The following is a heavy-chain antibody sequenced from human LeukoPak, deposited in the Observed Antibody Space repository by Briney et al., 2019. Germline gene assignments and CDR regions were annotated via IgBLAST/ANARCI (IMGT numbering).Heavy chain of an antibody. CDR3: ARGGSGSFFA. D-gene: IGHD1-26*01. J-gene: IGHJ5*02. CDR1: GGTFSNYV. V-gene: IGHV1-69*05. CDR2: IIPSLGTA. Sequence: SVKVSCKASGGTFSNYVISWVRQAPGQGLEWMGGIIPSLGTANYPQKFQGRVSITTDESTTTAYMELSSLRSEDTGMFYCARGGSGSFFAWGQGTLVTVSS.